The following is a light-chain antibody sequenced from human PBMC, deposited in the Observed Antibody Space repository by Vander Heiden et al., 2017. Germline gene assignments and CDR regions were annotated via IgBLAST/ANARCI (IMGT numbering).Light chain of an antibody. CDR3: LQDNSYPRT. V-gene: IGKV1-17*01. Sequence: DIQMTQSPSSLSASVGDRVTITCRASQGIRNDLSWYQQKPGKASKRLIYAASSLQTGVPSRFSGSGSGTEFTLTISSLQPEDFATYYCLQDNSYPRTFGQGTKVEIK. J-gene: IGKJ1*01. CDR1: QGIRND. CDR2: AAS.